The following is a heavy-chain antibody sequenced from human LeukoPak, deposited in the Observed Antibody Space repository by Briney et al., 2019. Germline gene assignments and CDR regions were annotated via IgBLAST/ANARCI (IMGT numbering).Heavy chain of an antibody. Sequence: GGSLRLSCAASGFTFSHYAMRWVRQAPGKGLEWLSEIGGGGDGAYHADSVKGRFTISRDNSKNTLYLQMNSLRAEDTAVYYCAKGRYYYGSGRPYYFDYWGQGTLVTVSS. CDR2: IGGGGDGA. CDR3: AKGRYYYGSGRPYYFDY. V-gene: IGHV3-23*01. CDR1: GFTFSHYA. D-gene: IGHD3-10*01. J-gene: IGHJ4*02.